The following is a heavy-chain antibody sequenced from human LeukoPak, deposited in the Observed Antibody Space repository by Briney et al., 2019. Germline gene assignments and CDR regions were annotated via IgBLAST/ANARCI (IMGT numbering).Heavy chain of an antibody. D-gene: IGHD3-16*01. CDR1: GFTFSNAW. J-gene: IGHJ4*02. CDR2: IKSKTDGGTT. Sequence: GGSLRLSCAASGFTFSNAWMSWVRQAPGKGLEWVGRIKSKTDGGTTDYAAPVKGRFTISRDDSKNTLYLQMNSLETEDTAVYYCTTDFYDYVWGSYRRDYWGQGTLVTVSS. V-gene: IGHV3-15*01. CDR3: TTDFYDYVWGSYRRDY.